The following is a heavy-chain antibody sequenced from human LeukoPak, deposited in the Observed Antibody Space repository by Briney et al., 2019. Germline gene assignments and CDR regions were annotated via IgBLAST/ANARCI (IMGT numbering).Heavy chain of an antibody. CDR3: ARGEKPYDY. J-gene: IGHJ4*02. D-gene: IGHD1-26*01. CDR1: GYTFTYYV. Sequence: ASVKVSCKTSGYTFTYYVISWVRQAPGQGLEWMGRINAYNGNTNDAQKFQGRVTMTTDTSTSTAYMELSSLRSDDTAVYYCARGEKPYDYWGQGTLVSVSS. CDR2: INAYNGNT. V-gene: IGHV1-18*01.